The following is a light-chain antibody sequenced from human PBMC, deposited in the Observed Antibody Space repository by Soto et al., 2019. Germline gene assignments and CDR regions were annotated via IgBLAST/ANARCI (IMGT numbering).Light chain of an antibody. V-gene: IGKV3-20*01. CDR3: QQYNNWPIT. CDR1: QSVSSSY. J-gene: IGKJ5*01. CDR2: GAS. Sequence: EVVLTQSPGTLSLSPGERATLSCRASQSVSSSYVAWYQQKPGQAPRLLIYGASSRATGIPDRFSGSGSGTEFTLTISSLQSEDFAVYYCQQYNNWPITFGQGTRLEIK.